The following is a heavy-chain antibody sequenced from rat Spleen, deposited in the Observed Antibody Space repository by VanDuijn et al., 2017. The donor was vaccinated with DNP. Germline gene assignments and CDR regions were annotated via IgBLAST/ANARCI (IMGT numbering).Heavy chain of an antibody. CDR3: ARWYNYFDY. D-gene: IGHD1-5*01. J-gene: IGHJ2*01. CDR2: ISYSGST. CDR1: GYSITSNY. V-gene: IGHV3-1*01. Sequence: EVQLQESGPGLVKPSQSLSLTCSVTGYSITSNYWGWIRKFPGNKMEWIGHISYSGSTNYNPSLISRISITRDTSKNQFFLHLNSVTTEDTATYYCARWYNYFDYWGQGVMVTVSS.